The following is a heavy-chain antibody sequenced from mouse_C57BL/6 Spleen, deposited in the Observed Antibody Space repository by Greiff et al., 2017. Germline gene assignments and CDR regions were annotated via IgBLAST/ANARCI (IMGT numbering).Heavy chain of an antibody. J-gene: IGHJ2*01. CDR1: GYSITSGYY. CDR3: ARDELGEFDY. Sequence: EVKLQESGPGLVKPSQSLSLTCSVTGYSITSGYYWNWIRQFPGNKLEWMGYISYDGSNNYNPSLKNRISITRDTSKNQFFLKLNSVTTEDTATYYCARDELGEFDYWGQGTTLTVSS. D-gene: IGHD4-1*01. CDR2: ISYDGSN. V-gene: IGHV3-6*01.